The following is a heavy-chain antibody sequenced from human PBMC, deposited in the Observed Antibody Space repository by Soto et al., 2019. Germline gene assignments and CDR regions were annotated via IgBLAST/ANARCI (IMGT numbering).Heavy chain of an antibody. V-gene: IGHV1-69*06. CDR1: GGTFSSYA. Sequence: GASVKVSCKASGGTFSSYAISWVRRAPGQGLEWMGGIIPIFGTANYAQKFQGRVTITADKSTSTAYMELSSLRSEDTAVYYCATYCSSTSCYPLLGMDVWGQGTTVTVSS. J-gene: IGHJ6*02. D-gene: IGHD2-2*01. CDR3: ATYCSSTSCYPLLGMDV. CDR2: IIPIFGTA.